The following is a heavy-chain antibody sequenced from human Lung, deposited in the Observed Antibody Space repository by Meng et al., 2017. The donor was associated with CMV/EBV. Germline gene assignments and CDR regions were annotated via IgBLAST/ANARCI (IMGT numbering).Heavy chain of an antibody. CDR1: GYTFTSYD. V-gene: IGHV1-8*01. CDR3: ARGRRITNFDY. D-gene: IGHD3-3*01. CDR2: MNPNSGNT. Sequence: CKASGYTFTSYDINWVRQATGQGLEWMGWMNPNSGNTGYAQKFRGRVTMTRNTSISTAYMELSSLRSEDTAVYYCARGRRITNFDYWGQGTLVTVSS. J-gene: IGHJ4*02.